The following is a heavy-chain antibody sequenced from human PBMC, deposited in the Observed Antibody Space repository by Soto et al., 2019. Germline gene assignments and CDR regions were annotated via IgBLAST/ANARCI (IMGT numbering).Heavy chain of an antibody. V-gene: IGHV3-23*01. J-gene: IGHJ4*02. CDR3: AKGYYSGYDLAYFDY. D-gene: IGHD5-12*01. CDR1: GFTFRSYA. Sequence: PGGSLRLSCTVSGFTFRSYAMNWVRQAPGKGLEWVSAVTGNGDDTYYADSVKGRFTISRDNSRNTLYLQLNTLRAEDTALYYCAKGYYSGYDLAYFDYWGQGTLVTVSS. CDR2: VTGNGDDT.